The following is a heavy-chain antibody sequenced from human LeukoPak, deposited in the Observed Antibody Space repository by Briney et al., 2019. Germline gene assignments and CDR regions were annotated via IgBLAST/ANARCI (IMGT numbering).Heavy chain of an antibody. CDR3: ARGLDLGGTHGGSWST. V-gene: IGHV4-39*07. J-gene: IGHJ5*02. D-gene: IGHD6-13*01. Sequence: PSETLSLTCTVSGDSISSSSSYWGWIRQPPGKGLEWIGSIYYSGSTNYNPSLKSRVTISVDTSKNQFSLKLSSVTAADTAVYYCARGLDLGGTHGGSWSTWGQGTLVTVSS. CDR2: IYYSGST. CDR1: GDSISSSSSY.